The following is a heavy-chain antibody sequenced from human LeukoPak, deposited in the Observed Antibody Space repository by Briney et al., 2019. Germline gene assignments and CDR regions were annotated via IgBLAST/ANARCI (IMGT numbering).Heavy chain of an antibody. CDR1: GGSISNYY. V-gene: IGHV4-4*09. Sequence: SETLSLTCTVSGGSISNYYWSWIRQPPGKGLEWIGYIFNSENTYYNPSLKSRVTISVDTSKNQFSLKLSSVTAADTAVYYCARFILTGHYGMDVWGQGTTVTVSS. D-gene: IGHD3-9*01. CDR2: IFNSENT. J-gene: IGHJ6*02. CDR3: ARFILTGHYGMDV.